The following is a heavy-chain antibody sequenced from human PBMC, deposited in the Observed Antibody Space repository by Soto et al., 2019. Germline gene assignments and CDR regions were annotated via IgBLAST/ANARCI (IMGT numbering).Heavy chain of an antibody. CDR1: GGSIISSDW. CDR2: IYHSGST. J-gene: IGHJ4*02. CDR3: ARRDWSGSTSHFYFDY. V-gene: IGHV4-4*02. D-gene: IGHD3-9*01. Sequence: SETLSLTCAVSGGSIISSDWWNWVRQPPGKGLEWIGEIYHSGSTYYKPSLKSRVAMSVDTSKNQFSLKLTSATAADTAVYYCARRDWSGSTSHFYFDYWGQGVLVTVSS.